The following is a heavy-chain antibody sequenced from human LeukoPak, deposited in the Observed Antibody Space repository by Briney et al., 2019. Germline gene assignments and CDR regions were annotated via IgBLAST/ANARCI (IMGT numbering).Heavy chain of an antibody. J-gene: IGHJ4*02. CDR3: ARDLLATISYYFDY. CDR1: GYPFTGYY. Sequence: ASVKVSCKASGYPFTGYYMHWVRLAPGQGLERMGWINPNSGGTNYAQKFQGRVTMTRDTSISAAYMELSRLRSDDTAVYYCARDLLATISYYFDYWGQGTLVSVSS. V-gene: IGHV1-2*02. CDR2: INPNSGGT. D-gene: IGHD2/OR15-2a*01.